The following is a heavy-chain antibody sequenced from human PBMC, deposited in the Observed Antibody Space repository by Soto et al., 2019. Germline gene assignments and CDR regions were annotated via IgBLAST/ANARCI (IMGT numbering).Heavy chain of an antibody. D-gene: IGHD6-19*01. Sequence: QVHLVQSGAEVKKPGSSVKVSCKASGGNFSSFAISWVRRAPGQGLEYMGGIIPMFGTTNYAQKFRGRVTVIADESTSTVYLALSSLRFADTAVYYCARASGRGWYNWFDPWGQGTLVTVS. CDR2: IIPMFGTT. CDR1: GGNFSSFA. V-gene: IGHV1-69*01. CDR3: ARASGRGWYNWFDP. J-gene: IGHJ5*02.